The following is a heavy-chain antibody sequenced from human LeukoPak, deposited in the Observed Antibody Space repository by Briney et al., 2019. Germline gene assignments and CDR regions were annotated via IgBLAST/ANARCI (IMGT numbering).Heavy chain of an antibody. J-gene: IGHJ4*02. CDR2: ISGSGGRT. D-gene: IGHD3-10*01. Sequence: GGSLRLSCAVSGITLSNYGLSWVRQAPGKGLEWVAGISGSGGRTNYADSVKGRFTISRDSPKNTLYLQMNSLRAEDTAVYFCAKRGVVIRVVLVGFHKEAYYFDSWGQGALVTVSS. V-gene: IGHV3-23*01. CDR1: GITLSNYG. CDR3: AKRGVVIRVVLVGFHKEAYYFDS.